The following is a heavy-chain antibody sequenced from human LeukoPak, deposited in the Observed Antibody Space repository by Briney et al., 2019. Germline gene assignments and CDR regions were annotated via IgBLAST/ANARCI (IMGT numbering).Heavy chain of an antibody. Sequence: GGSLILSCAASGFTFSNYGMHWVRQAPGKGLEWVAVIWHDGINKDYADSVKGRFTISRDNSKNTLYLQMNSLRVEDTAVYYCAKDHDFWGQGTLVTVSS. CDR2: IWHDGINK. V-gene: IGHV3-33*06. CDR1: GFTFSNYG. D-gene: IGHD3-3*01. J-gene: IGHJ4*02. CDR3: AKDHDF.